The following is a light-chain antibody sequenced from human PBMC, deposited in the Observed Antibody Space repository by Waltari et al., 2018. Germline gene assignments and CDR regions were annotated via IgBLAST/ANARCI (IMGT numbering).Light chain of an antibody. V-gene: IGLV1-51*01. J-gene: IGLJ2*01. CDR3: GAWDNSLSAAL. Sequence: QSMLTQPPSVSAAPGQKVTIPCSGSSSNIGRSFVSWYQQIPGTAPKLLIYDSYKRASGVSDRFSGSKSGTTASLAISGRQTGDEADYYCGAWDNSLSAALFGGGTRLTVL. CDR2: DSY. CDR1: SSNIGRSF.